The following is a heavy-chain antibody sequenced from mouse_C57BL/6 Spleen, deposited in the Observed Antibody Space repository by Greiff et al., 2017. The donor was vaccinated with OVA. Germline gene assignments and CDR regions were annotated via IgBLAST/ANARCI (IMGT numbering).Heavy chain of an antibody. CDR3: ARTGSSSYYAMDY. CDR2: INPSSGYT. CDR1: GYTFTSYT. J-gene: IGHJ4*01. D-gene: IGHD1-1*01. V-gene: IGHV1-4*01. Sequence: VQLQQSGAELARPGASVKMSCKASGYTFTSYTMHWVKQRPGLGLEWIGYINPSSGYTKYNQKFKDKATLTADKSSSTAYMQLSSLTSEDSAVYYCARTGSSSYYAMDYWGQGTSVTVSS.